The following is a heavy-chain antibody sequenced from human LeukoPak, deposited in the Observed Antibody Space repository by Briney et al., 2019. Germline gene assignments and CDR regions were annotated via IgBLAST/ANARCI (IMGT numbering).Heavy chain of an antibody. J-gene: IGHJ3*02. CDR3: ARAAAGTRNAFDI. D-gene: IGHD6-13*01. CDR1: GFTFSSYW. V-gene: IGHV3-74*01. Sequence: GGSLRLSCAASGFTFSSYWMHWVRQAPGKGLVWVSRLNSDESSTNYADSVKGRFTVSRDKAKKTLYLQMSSLRAEDTALYYCARAAAGTRNAFDIWGPGTMVSVSA. CDR2: LNSDESST.